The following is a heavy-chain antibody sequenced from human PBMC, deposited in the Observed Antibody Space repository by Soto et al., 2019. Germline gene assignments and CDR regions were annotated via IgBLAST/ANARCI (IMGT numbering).Heavy chain of an antibody. J-gene: IGHJ4*02. D-gene: IGHD3-3*01. CDR3: AKHDSWTLYNTGLDS. CDR2: ISGSGGDT. Sequence: EVQLLESGGGLVQPGGSLRLSCSASGFTFTSYAMSWVRQAPGKGLEWVSGISGSGGDTKSADSVKGLFTISRDNFKNMLYLQMNSLRAEDTAVYYCAKHDSWTLYNTGLDSWGQGTLVTVSS. CDR1: GFTFTSYA. V-gene: IGHV3-23*01.